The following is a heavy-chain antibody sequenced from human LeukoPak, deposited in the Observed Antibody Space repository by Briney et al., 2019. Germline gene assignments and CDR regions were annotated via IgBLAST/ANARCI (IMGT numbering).Heavy chain of an antibody. V-gene: IGHV3-9*01. D-gene: IGHD5-24*01. CDR1: GFTFDDYA. CDR3: ARDRFSGLQLLYFDY. CDR2: ISWNSGSI. Sequence: PGRSLRLSCAASGFTFDDYAMHWVRQAPGKGLEWVSGISWNSGSIGYADSVKGRFTISRDNAKNSLYLQMNNLRAEDTAVYYCARDRFSGLQLLYFDYWGQGTLVTVSS. J-gene: IGHJ4*02.